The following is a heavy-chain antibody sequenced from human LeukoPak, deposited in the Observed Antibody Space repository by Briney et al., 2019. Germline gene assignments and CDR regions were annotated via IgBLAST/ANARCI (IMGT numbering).Heavy chain of an antibody. V-gene: IGHV3-33*01. CDR1: GFIFSNHA. Sequence: GGSLRLSCAASGFIFSNHAIHWVRRAPGKGLEWVAAIWSDGSGKKYAESVKGRFTISRDNSKNTLYLLVDSLRVDDTAVYFCARVFSGSGSTGSFDFWGQGTLVTVSS. J-gene: IGHJ4*02. CDR2: IWSDGSGK. CDR3: ARVFSGSGSTGSFDF. D-gene: IGHD3-3*01.